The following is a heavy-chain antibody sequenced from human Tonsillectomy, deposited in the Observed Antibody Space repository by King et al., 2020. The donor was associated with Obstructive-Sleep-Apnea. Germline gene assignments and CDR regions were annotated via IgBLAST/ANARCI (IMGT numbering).Heavy chain of an antibody. Sequence: QLQESGPGLVKPSETLSLTCTVSGGSISSYYWSWIRQPPGKGLEWIGYIYYSGSTNYNPSPKSRVTISVDTSKNQFSLKLSSVTAADTAVYYCARGWEDEYSGSQDYFDYWGQGTLVTVSS. V-gene: IGHV4-59*01. J-gene: IGHJ4*02. CDR1: GGSISSYY. CDR3: ARGWEDEYSGSQDYFDY. CDR2: IYYSGST. D-gene: IGHD1-26*01.